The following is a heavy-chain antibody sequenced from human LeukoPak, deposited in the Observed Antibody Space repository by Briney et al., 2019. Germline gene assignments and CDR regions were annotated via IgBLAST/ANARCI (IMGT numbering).Heavy chain of an antibody. D-gene: IGHD4-17*01. CDR3: ARDKGDYGDYYWFDP. V-gene: IGHV4-38-2*02. Sequence: PSETLSLTCTVSGYSISSGHYWGWIRHPPGKGLEWIGRIYYSGSTNYNPSLKSQVTISEDTSKNQFSLKLRSVTAADTAVYYCARDKGDYGDYYWFDPWGQGTLATVSS. CDR1: GYSISSGHY. J-gene: IGHJ5*02. CDR2: IYYSGST.